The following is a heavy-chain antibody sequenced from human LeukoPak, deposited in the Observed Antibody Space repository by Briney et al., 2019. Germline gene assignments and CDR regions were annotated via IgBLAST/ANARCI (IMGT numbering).Heavy chain of an antibody. Sequence: RSLRLSCAASGFTFSSYGMHWVRQAPGKGLEWVAVISYDGSNKYYADSVKGRFTISRDNSKNTLYLQMNSLRAEDTAVYYCAKDSGFYYDSSGYIDYWGQGTLVTVSS. CDR2: ISYDGSNK. J-gene: IGHJ4*02. V-gene: IGHV3-30*18. CDR3: AKDSGFYYDSSGYIDY. CDR1: GFTFSSYG. D-gene: IGHD3-22*01.